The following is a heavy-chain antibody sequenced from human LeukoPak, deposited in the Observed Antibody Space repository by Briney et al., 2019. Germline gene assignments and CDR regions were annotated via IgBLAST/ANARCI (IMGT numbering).Heavy chain of an antibody. CDR2: INPNSGGT. J-gene: IGHJ6*02. Sequence: ASVKVSCKASGYTFTGYYRHWVRQAPGQGLEWMGWINPNSGGTNYAQKFQGRVTMTRDTSISTAYMELSRLRSDDTAVYYCARDGYTAIYYYGMDVWGQGTTVTVSS. V-gene: IGHV1-2*02. CDR1: GYTFTGYY. D-gene: IGHD5-18*01. CDR3: ARDGYTAIYYYGMDV.